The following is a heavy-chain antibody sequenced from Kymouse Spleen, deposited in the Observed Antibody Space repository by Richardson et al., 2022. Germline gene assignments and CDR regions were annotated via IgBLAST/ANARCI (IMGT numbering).Heavy chain of an antibody. J-gene: IGHJ6*02. CDR2: IYYSGST. D-gene: IGHD1-26*01,IGHD3-10*01,IGHD3-16*02. CDR1: GGSISSSSYY. CDR3: AGRREDYGMDV. V-gene: IGHV4-39*01. Sequence: QLQLQESGPGLVKPSETLSLTCTVSGGSISSSSYYWGWIRQPPGKGLEWIGSIYYSGSTYYNPSLKSRVTISVDTSKNQFSLKLSSVTAADTAVYYCAGRREDYGMDVWGQGTTVTVSS.